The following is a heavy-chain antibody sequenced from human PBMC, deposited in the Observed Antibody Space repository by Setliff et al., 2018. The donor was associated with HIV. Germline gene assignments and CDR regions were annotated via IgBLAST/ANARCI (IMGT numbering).Heavy chain of an antibody. CDR3: ARGIDILVKMGIYYHYMDV. CDR1: GYTFTSYG. V-gene: IGHV1-8*02. Sequence: ASVKVSCKASGYTFTSYGINWVRQASGQGLEWVGWVYASTGHTAYARKFEGRVTMTWDPSTGIGYMELNSLRADDTAVYYCARGIDILVKMGIYYHYMDVWGKGTTVTVSS. J-gene: IGHJ6*03. CDR2: VYASTGHT. D-gene: IGHD2-15*01.